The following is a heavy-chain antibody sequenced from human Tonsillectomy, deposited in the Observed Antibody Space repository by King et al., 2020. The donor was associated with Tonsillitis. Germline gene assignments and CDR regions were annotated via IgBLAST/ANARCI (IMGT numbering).Heavy chain of an antibody. Sequence: QVQLVESGGGLVKPGGSLRLSCAASGFTFSDYYMSWIRQAPGKGLEWISYISSNPSYTNYADSVKGRFTISRDNAKNSLYLQMNSLRAEDTAVYFCVREAWYIYGLFDNWGLGTLVTVSS. CDR3: VREAWYIYGLFDN. J-gene: IGHJ4*02. CDR1: GFTFSDYY. V-gene: IGHV3-11*05. D-gene: IGHD1-14*01. CDR2: ISSNPSYT.